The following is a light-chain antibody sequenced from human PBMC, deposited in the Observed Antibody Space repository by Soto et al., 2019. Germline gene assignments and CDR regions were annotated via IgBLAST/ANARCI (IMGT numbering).Light chain of an antibody. J-gene: IGLJ1*01. CDR2: RNN. CDR3: AAWDDSLSGFYV. CDR1: SSNFGSNY. Sequence: QSVLTQPPSASGTPGQRVTISCSGSSSNFGSNYVYWYQQLPGTAPKLLIYRNNQRPSGVPDRFSGSKSGTSVSLAISGLRSEDEADYYCAAWDDSLSGFYVFGTGTKVTVL. V-gene: IGLV1-47*01.